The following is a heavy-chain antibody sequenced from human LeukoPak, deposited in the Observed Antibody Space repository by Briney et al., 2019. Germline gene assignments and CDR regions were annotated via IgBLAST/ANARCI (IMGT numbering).Heavy chain of an antibody. V-gene: IGHV1-18*01. CDR1: GYTFTSYG. Sequence: ASVKVSCKASGYTFTSYGISWVRQAPGQGLEWMGWIRVYNGDTNYAQKLQGRVTMTTDTSTSTAYMELSSLRSEDTAVYYCARAYSSSWYAPFDYWGQGTLVTVSS. D-gene: IGHD6-13*01. CDR2: IRVYNGDT. CDR3: ARAYSSSWYAPFDY. J-gene: IGHJ4*02.